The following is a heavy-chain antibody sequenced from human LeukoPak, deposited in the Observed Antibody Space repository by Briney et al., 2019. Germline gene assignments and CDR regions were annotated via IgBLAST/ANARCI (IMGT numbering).Heavy chain of an antibody. J-gene: IGHJ6*02. CDR3: ARVESRAAGHYYYYYGMDV. V-gene: IGHV4-59*01. Sequence: PSETLSLTCTVSGGSLSSYYWSWIRQPPGKGLEWIGYIYYSGSTNYNPSLKSRVTISVDTSKNQFSLKLSSVTAADTAVYYCARVESRAAGHYYYYYGMDVWGQGTTVTVSS. CDR2: IYYSGST. CDR1: GGSLSSYY. D-gene: IGHD6-13*01.